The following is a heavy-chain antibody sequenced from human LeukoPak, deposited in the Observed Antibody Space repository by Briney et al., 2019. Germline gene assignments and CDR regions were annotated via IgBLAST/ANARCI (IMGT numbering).Heavy chain of an antibody. Sequence: PGGSLRLPCAASGFTFDDYGMSWVRQAPGKGLEWVSGINWNGGSTGYADSVKGRFTISRDNAKNSLYLQMNSLRAEDTALYYCARSRIGYYYYYMDVWGKGTTVTVSS. CDR3: ARSRIGYYYYYMDV. J-gene: IGHJ6*03. D-gene: IGHD2-21*01. CDR1: GFTFDDYG. V-gene: IGHV3-20*04. CDR2: INWNGGST.